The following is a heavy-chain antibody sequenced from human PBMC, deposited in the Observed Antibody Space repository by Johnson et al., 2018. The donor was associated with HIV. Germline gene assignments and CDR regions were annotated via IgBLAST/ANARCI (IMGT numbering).Heavy chain of an antibody. J-gene: IGHJ3*02. D-gene: IGHD3-16*02. Sequence: VLLVESGGGLVQPGGSLRLSCAASGITVGTNYMSWVRQAPGKGLEWVSVIFSVGDVYYADSVKGRFTISRDNSKNMVYLQMNSLRAEDTAVYYCARGDREIWFGGVIAPGAFDIWGQGTMVTVSS. CDR1: GITVGTNY. CDR3: ARGDREIWFGGVIAPGAFDI. CDR2: IFSVGDV. V-gene: IGHV3-66*02.